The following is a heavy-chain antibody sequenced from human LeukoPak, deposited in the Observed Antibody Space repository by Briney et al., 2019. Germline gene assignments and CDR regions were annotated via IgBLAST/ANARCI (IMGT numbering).Heavy chain of an antibody. CDR3: ARDSPGYGAYVS. D-gene: IGHD5-12*01. J-gene: IGHJ1*01. Sequence: GGSLRLSCAASGFAFSTYWMTWVRQAPGKGLEWVANIKEDGSREYYVDSVKGRFTISRDNAKNSLYLQMDSLTAEDTAVYYCARDSPGYGAYVSWGQGTLVSVSS. CDR1: GFAFSTYW. CDR2: IKEDGSRE. V-gene: IGHV3-7*01.